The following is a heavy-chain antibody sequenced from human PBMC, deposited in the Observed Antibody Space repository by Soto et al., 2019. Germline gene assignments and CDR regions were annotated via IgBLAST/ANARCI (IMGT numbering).Heavy chain of an antibody. CDR2: IDPSDSYT. D-gene: IGHD3-10*01. CDR3: ARHVPRPLTPSNQNGEWAWFDP. V-gene: IGHV5-10-1*01. Sequence: PGESLKISCKGSGYSFTSYWISWVRQMPGKGLEWMGRIDPSDSYTNYSPSFQGRVTISADKSISTAYLQWSSLKASDTAMYYCARHVPRPLTPSNQNGEWAWFDPWGQGTLVTVSS. J-gene: IGHJ5*02. CDR1: GYSFTSYW.